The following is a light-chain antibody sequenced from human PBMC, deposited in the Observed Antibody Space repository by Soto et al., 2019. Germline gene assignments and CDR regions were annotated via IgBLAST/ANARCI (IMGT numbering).Light chain of an antibody. Sequence: EIVMTQSPATLSVSPGERATLSCRASQSVSSNLAWYQQRPGQAPRLLIYGASTRATGIPTRFSGSGSGTVFTITISSLQSEDFAVYYCQQGDIWPWTFGQGTKVEIK. CDR3: QQGDIWPWT. CDR1: QSVSSN. J-gene: IGKJ1*01. V-gene: IGKV3D-15*01. CDR2: GAS.